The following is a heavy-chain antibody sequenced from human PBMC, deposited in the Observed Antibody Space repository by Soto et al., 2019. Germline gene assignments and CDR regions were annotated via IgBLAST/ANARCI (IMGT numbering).Heavy chain of an antibody. D-gene: IGHD2-21*02. J-gene: IGHJ4*01. CDR1: GYTFTSYA. V-gene: IGHV1-3*01. CDR3: ARVSRVGTYHYFDY. Sequence: QVHLVQSGAEVKKPGASVKVSCKASGYTFTSYAIHWVRQAPGQRLEWMGWINAGDGHTKYSQNFQGRVTITRDTSASTAYMELSSLRSEDTAVYYCARVSRVGTYHYFDYRGHGTLVTVSS. CDR2: INAGDGHT.